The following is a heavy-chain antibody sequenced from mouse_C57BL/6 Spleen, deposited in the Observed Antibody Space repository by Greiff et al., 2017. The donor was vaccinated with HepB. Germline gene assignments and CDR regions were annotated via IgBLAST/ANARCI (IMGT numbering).Heavy chain of an antibody. J-gene: IGHJ2*01. CDR2: IDPSDSYT. D-gene: IGHD1-1*02. Sequence: QVQLKQPGAELVMPGASVKLSCKASGYTFTSYWMHWVKQRPGQGLEWIGEIDPSDSYTNYNQKFKGKSTLTVDKSSSTAYMQLSSLTSEDSAVYYCARLGGYYADYWGQGTTLTVSS. CDR1: GYTFTSYW. CDR3: ARLGGYYADY. V-gene: IGHV1-69*01.